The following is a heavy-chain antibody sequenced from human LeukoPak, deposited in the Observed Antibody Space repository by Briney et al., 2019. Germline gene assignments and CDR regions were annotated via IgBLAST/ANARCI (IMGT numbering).Heavy chain of an antibody. Sequence: SETLSLTCTVSGGSISSYYWSWIRQPPGKGLEWIGYIYYSGSTNYNPSLKSRVTMSVDTSKNQFSLKLSSVTAADTAVYYCARVRYSSSWTTFDYWGQGTLVTVSS. D-gene: IGHD6-13*01. J-gene: IGHJ4*02. V-gene: IGHV4-59*12. CDR3: ARVRYSSSWTTFDY. CDR1: GGSISSYY. CDR2: IYYSGST.